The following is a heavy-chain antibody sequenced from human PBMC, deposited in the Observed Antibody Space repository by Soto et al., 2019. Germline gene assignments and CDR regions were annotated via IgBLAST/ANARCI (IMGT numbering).Heavy chain of an antibody. CDR1: GGSFSGYY. J-gene: IGHJ4*01. CDR3: ASHRGNTFGPYDD. V-gene: IGHV4-34*01. D-gene: IGHD3-16*01. Sequence: PSETLSLTCAVYGGSFSGYYWSWIRQPPGKGLEWIGEINHSGSTNYNPSLKSRVTISVDTSKNQFSLKLSSMTAADTAVYYCASHRGNTFGPYDDWGQGTQVT. CDR2: INHSGST.